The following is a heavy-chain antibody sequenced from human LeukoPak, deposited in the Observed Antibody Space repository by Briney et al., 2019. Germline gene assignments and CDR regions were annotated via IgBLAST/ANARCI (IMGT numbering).Heavy chain of an antibody. J-gene: IGHJ4*02. CDR3: ARAADGIVVVPYDY. CDR2: ISYDGSNK. V-gene: IGHV3-30*03. CDR1: GFTFSSYG. Sequence: GGSLRLSCAASGFTFSSYGMHRVRQAPGKGLEWVAVISYDGSNKYYADSVKGRFTISRDNSKNTLYLQMNSLRAEDTAVYYCARAADGIVVVPYDYWGQGTLVTVSS. D-gene: IGHD3-22*01.